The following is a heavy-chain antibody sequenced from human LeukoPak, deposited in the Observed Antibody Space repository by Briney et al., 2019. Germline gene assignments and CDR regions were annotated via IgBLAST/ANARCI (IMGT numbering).Heavy chain of an antibody. CDR3: PRGRRSVGAQRPLYFYYYYFDV. Sequence: PSETLSLTCTVDGGSFSDYFWTWIRQSPGKGLEWIGDINHSGNTNYNLSLKSRVTISVDTSKNQFSLNLTSVTAADTAVYFCPRGRRSVGAQRPLYFYYYYFDVWGKGTTVTVSS. J-gene: IGHJ6*03. CDR2: INHSGNT. CDR1: GGSFSDYF. D-gene: IGHD1-26*01. V-gene: IGHV4-34*01.